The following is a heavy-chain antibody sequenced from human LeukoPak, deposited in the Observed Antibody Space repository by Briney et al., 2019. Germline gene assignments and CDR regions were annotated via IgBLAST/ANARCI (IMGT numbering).Heavy chain of an antibody. CDR2: INPGDSDT. D-gene: IGHD3-10*01. CDR3: ARQPGAGWFDP. Sequence: GEPLQISCQASGYSFTSSWIGWARQMPGKGLEWMAIINPGDSDTRYSPSFQGQVTISADKSISTVYLQWGSLEASDTAMYYCARQPGAGWFDPWGQGTLVTVSS. CDR1: GYSFTSSW. J-gene: IGHJ5*02. V-gene: IGHV5-51*01.